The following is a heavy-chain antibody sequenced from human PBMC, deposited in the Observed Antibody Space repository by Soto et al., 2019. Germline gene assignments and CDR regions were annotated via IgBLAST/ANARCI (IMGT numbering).Heavy chain of an antibody. D-gene: IGHD2-2*01. V-gene: IGHV4-4*02. CDR2: IYHSGST. CDR1: GGSISSSNW. J-gene: IGHJ5*02. Sequence: SETLSLTCAVSGGSISSSNWWSWVRQPPGKGLEWIGEIYHSGSTNYNPSLKSRVTISVDKSKNQFSLKLSSVTAADTAVYYCARGYCISTSCYGNWFDPWGQGTLVTVS. CDR3: ARGYCISTSCYGNWFDP.